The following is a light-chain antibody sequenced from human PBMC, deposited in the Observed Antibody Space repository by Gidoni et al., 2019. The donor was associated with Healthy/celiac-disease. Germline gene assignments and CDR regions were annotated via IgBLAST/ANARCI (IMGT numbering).Light chain of an antibody. CDR2: AAS. J-gene: IGKJ1*01. CDR1: QSISIY. CDR3: QQSYRTPRT. V-gene: IGKV1-39*01. Sequence: IHLTQSPSSLSASVGHRLTLTCRASQSISIYLNWYQHKPEKAPKLLIYAASRLKSGVPSRFSGSGSGKDFTITISSLQHEDFANYYCQQSYRTPRTFGQGTKVEIK.